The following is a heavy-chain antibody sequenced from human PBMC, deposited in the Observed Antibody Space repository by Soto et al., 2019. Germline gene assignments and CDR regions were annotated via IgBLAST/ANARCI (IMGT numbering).Heavy chain of an antibody. V-gene: IGHV5-51*01. CDR1: GYDFPTYW. D-gene: IGHD2-2*01. CDR3: ARVAVNKLAPPAIKVRLFYY. CDR2: ISPGDSDT. J-gene: IGHJ4*02. Sequence: PGESLKISCQGSGYDFPTYWIGWVRQMSGKGLEWMGIISPGDSDTRYSPSFQGQVTISVDKSIKTAYLQWSSLRVSDTAIYFCARVAVNKLAPPAIKVRLFYYWGQGTPVTVSS.